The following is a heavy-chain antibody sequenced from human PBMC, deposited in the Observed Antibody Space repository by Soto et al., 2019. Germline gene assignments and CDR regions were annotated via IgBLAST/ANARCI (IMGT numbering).Heavy chain of an antibody. Sequence: QVQLQESGPGLVKPSETLSLTCTVSGGSTSSYYWTWIRQPPGKGLEWIGHIYYSGTTNYNPSLKSRVTISVDTSRNQFSLRLSSVTAAVTAVYYCARGGHGNYWYFDLWGRGTLVTVSS. CDR3: ARGGHGNYWYFDL. J-gene: IGHJ2*01. CDR2: IYYSGTT. CDR1: GGSTSSYY. D-gene: IGHD1-26*01. V-gene: IGHV4-59*12.